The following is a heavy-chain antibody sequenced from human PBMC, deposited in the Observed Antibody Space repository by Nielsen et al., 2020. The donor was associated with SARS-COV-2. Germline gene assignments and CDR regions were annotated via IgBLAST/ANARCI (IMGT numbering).Heavy chain of an antibody. CDR2: ISAYNGNT. V-gene: IGHV1-18*01. CDR3: ARDMLFLGATNSLRDWFDP. Sequence: ASVKVSCKASGYTFTSYGISWVRQATGQGLEWMGWISAYNGNTNYAQKLQGRVTMTTDTSTSTAYMELRSLRSDDTAVYYCARDMLFLGATNSLRDWFDPWGQGTLVTVSS. J-gene: IGHJ5*02. D-gene: IGHD1-26*01. CDR1: GYTFTSYG.